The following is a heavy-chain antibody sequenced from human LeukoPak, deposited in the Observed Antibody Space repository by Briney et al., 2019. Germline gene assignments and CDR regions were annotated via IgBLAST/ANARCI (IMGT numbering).Heavy chain of an antibody. CDR1: GFPLSSYA. Sequence: GGSLRLSCAASGFPLSSYAMNWVRQAPGKGLEWVSAISGSGGNTYYADSVKGRFTIPRDNSKNTLFLQMNSLRAEDTALYYCAKGGSGYFADLWGQGTLVTVSS. CDR2: ISGSGGNT. D-gene: IGHD3-22*01. CDR3: AKGGSGYFADL. V-gene: IGHV3-23*01. J-gene: IGHJ5*02.